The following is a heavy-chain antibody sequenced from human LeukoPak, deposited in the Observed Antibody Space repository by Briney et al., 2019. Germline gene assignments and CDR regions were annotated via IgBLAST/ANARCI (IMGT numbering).Heavy chain of an antibody. CDR1: GFTLSSYA. Sequence: GGSLRLSCAASGFTLSSYAMSWVRQDPGKGLEWVSAISGSGGSTYYADSVKGRFTISRDNSKNTLYLQMNSLRAEDTAVYYCAKDEAAPISCAWFDPWGQGTLVTVSS. D-gene: IGHD2-15*01. J-gene: IGHJ5*02. CDR3: AKDEAAPISCAWFDP. V-gene: IGHV3-23*01. CDR2: ISGSGGST.